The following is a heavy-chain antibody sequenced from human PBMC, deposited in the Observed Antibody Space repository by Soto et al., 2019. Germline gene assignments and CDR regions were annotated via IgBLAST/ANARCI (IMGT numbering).Heavy chain of an antibody. J-gene: IGHJ4*02. D-gene: IGHD6-6*01. Sequence: PPETLSLTCAVSGGSINSDAYYWSWIRQPPGKGLEWIGHIYYSGRTYYSPSLESRLTISLDTSKNQSSLRLSSVNASDTAVYYCARDRSNSPDYFDYWGQGTLVTVSS. V-gene: IGHV4-30-4*01. CDR1: GGSINSDAYY. CDR2: IYYSGRT. CDR3: ARDRSNSPDYFDY.